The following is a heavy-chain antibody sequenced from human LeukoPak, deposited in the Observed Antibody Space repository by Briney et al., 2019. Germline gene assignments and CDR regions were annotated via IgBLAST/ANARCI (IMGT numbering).Heavy chain of an antibody. J-gene: IGHJ4*02. CDR3: AKATGTLGN. D-gene: IGHD1-1*01. Sequence: PGGSLRLSCAASGFTFTDSYMTWVRQAPGKGLEWVSTISNSNGNTYYADSVKGRSTISRGNSKNTLYLQMNSLTAEDTAIYYCAKATGTLGNWGQGTLVTVSS. CDR2: ISNSNGNT. V-gene: IGHV3-23*01. CDR1: GFTFTDSY.